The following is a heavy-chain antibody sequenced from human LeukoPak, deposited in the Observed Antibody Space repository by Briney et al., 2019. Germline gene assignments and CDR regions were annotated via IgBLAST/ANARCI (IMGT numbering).Heavy chain of an antibody. V-gene: IGHV4-61*02. J-gene: IGHJ4*02. CDR2: IYTSGST. CDR3: ARNGEYSTSRYFDY. Sequence: SETLSLTCTVSGGSISSGSYYWRWIRQPAGTGLEWIGRIYTSGSTNYSPSLKSRVTISIDTSKNQFSLKLSSVTAADTAVYYCARNGEYSTSRYFDYWGQGTLVIVSS. D-gene: IGHD6-6*01. CDR1: GGSISSGSYY.